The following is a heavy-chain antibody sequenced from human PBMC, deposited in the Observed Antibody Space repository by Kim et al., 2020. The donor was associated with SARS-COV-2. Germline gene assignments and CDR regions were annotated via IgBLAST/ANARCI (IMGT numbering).Heavy chain of an antibody. CDR1: GFPFSNSW. V-gene: IGHV3-7*03. J-gene: IGHJ4*02. CDR3: ATSRGSSGND. CDR2: INQDGSKR. D-gene: IGHD6-19*01. Sequence: GGSLRLSCAASGFPFSNSWMSWVRQAPGKGLEWLANINQDGSKRYYVDAVKGRFTISRDNAERSLFLQMNSLRVEDTAVYYCATSRGSSGNDWGQGTLVTVSS.